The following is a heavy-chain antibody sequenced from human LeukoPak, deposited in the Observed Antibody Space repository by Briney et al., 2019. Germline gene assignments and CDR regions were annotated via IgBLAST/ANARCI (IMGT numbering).Heavy chain of an antibody. CDR1: GFTFSSYG. CDR2: ISYDGSNK. D-gene: IGHD3-22*01. V-gene: IGHV3-30*18. Sequence: GGCLRLSCAASGFTFSSYGMHWVRQAPGKGLEWVAVISYDGSNKYYADSVKGRFTISRGNSKNTLYLQMNSLRAEDTAVYYCAKDQLSYDSSGYADYWGQGTLVTVSS. J-gene: IGHJ4*02. CDR3: AKDQLSYDSSGYADY.